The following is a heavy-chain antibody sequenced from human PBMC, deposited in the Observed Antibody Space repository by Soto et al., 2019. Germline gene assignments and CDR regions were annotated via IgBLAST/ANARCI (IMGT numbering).Heavy chain of an antibody. CDR2: IYYSGST. J-gene: IGHJ4*02. Sequence: QVQLQESGPGLVKPSETLSLTCTVSGGSISSYYWSWIRQPPGKGLEWIGYIYYSGSTNYNPSRKSRVTISVDTSKNQFSLKLSSVTAADTAVYYCAREVTGTTAIDYWGQGTLVTVSS. D-gene: IGHD1-20*01. V-gene: IGHV4-59*01. CDR3: AREVTGTTAIDY. CDR1: GGSISSYY.